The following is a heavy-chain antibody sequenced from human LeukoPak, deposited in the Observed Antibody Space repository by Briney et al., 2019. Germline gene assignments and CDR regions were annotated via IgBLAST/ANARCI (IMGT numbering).Heavy chain of an antibody. CDR3: ARAGSTGRFLDYYYMDV. J-gene: IGHJ6*03. CDR2: ISSSSSYI. D-gene: IGHD3-3*01. V-gene: IGHV3-21*01. Sequence: PGGSLRLSCAASGFTFSSYSMNWVRQAPGKGLEWVSSISSSSSYIYYADSVKGRFTISRDNAKNSLYLQMNSLRAEDTAVYYCARAGSTGRFLDYYYMDVWGKGTTVTVSS. CDR1: GFTFSSYS.